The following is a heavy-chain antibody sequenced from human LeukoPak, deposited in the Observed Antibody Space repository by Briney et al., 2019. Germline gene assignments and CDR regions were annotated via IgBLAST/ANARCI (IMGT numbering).Heavy chain of an antibody. CDR2: IYHSGST. CDR1: GYSIRSGYY. D-gene: IGHD3-3*01. J-gene: IGHJ3*02. CDR3: ARSITMFGVVWDAFVI. V-gene: IGHV4-38-2*01. Sequence: SETLSLPCAVSGYSIRSGYYWGWIRQPPGKGLEWIGSIYHSGSTYYNPSLKSRVTISVDTSKNQFSLKLSSVTAADTAVYYCARSITMFGVVWDAFVIWGQGTMVTVSS.